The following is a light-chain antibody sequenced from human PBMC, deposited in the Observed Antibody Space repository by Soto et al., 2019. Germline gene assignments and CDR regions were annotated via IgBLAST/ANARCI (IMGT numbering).Light chain of an antibody. Sequence: EIELTQSPGTLSLSPGERATLSCRASQSVSSSYLAWYQQKPGQAPRLLIYDASSRATGIPDRFSGSGSETDFTLTISRLQPEDFAVYYCQQYASSPLTFGGGTKVELK. V-gene: IGKV3-20*01. CDR2: DAS. CDR1: QSVSSSY. CDR3: QQYASSPLT. J-gene: IGKJ4*01.